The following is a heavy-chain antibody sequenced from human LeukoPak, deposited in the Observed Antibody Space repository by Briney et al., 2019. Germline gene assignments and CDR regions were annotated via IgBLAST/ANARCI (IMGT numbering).Heavy chain of an antibody. J-gene: IGHJ4*02. CDR3: ARGLNDSWTGENY. CDR2: INHSGST. CDR1: GFTFSDYY. Sequence: GSLRLSCAASGFTFSDYYMSWIRQAPGKGLEWIGEINHSGSTNYNPSLKSRVTISLDTSKSQFSLKVRYVTAADTAVYYCARGLNDSWTGENYWGQGTLVTVSS. V-gene: IGHV4-34*01. D-gene: IGHD3-3*01.